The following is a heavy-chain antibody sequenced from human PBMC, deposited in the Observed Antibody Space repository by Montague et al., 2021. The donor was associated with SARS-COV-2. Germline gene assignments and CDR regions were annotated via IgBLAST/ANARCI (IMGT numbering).Heavy chain of an antibody. D-gene: IGHD4-17*01. CDR2: ISISGST. V-gene: IGHV4-61*02. CDR1: GGSISSGSYY. Sequence: TLSLTCTVSGGSISSGSYYWSWIRQPAGKGLEWIGRISISGSTNYNPSLKSRVTISVDTPKNQFSLKVSSVTAADTAVYYCARDYGDYSYYYGLDVWGQGTTVTVSS. J-gene: IGHJ6*02. CDR3: ARDYGDYSYYYGLDV.